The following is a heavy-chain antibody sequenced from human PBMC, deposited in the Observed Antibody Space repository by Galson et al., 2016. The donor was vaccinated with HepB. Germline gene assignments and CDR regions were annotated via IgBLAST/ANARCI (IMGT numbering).Heavy chain of an antibody. Sequence: SETLSLTCTVSGGSVSSSTYYWTWIRQPPGRGLEWIGLSSYRGGTNYNPSPQSRFTISVDTSNNQFSLKLNSVTAADTAVYFCARFFGSGTYEALDPWGQGTLVTVSS. CDR1: GGSVSSSTYY. D-gene: IGHD3-10*01. CDR2: SSYRGGT. V-gene: IGHV4-61*01. J-gene: IGHJ5*02. CDR3: ARFFGSGTYEALDP.